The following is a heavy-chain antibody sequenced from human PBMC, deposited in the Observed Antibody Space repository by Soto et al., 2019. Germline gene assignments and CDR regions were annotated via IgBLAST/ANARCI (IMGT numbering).Heavy chain of an antibody. J-gene: IGHJ6*02. Sequence: GGSLRLSCAASGFTFSTYAMNWVRQAPGQGLEWVSISGINTFYADSVKDRFTISRDNSKNTMYLQMNSLRAEDTAVYYCAREVPYYNDNRDYGMDVWGQGXTVTVYS. D-gene: IGHD3-22*01. CDR1: GFTFSTYA. CDR2: ISGINT. CDR3: AREVPYYNDNRDYGMDV. V-gene: IGHV3-23*01.